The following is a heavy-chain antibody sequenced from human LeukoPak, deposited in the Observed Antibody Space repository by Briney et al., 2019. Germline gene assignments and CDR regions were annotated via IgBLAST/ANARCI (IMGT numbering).Heavy chain of an antibody. CDR3: ARVTMVRGVDS. Sequence: SENLSLTCAVSGGSISSGDYSWNWSRQPPGKGLEWIGYIYHIGSTYYNPSLKSRVTISVDRSKNQFSLNLSSVTAADTAVYYCARVTMVRGVDSWGQGTLVTVSS. J-gene: IGHJ4*02. CDR2: IYHIGST. CDR1: GGSISSGDYS. D-gene: IGHD3-10*01. V-gene: IGHV4-30-2*01.